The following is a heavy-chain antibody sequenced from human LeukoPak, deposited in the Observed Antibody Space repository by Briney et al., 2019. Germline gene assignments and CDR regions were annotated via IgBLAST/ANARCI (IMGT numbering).Heavy chain of an antibody. Sequence: KTGGSLRLSCAASGFTFTNAWMSWVRQAPGKGLEWVGRIKRKIDGGTTDYAAPVKGRFTISRDDSKNTLYLQMNSLKTEDTAVHYCTTNTAMVSSRMDFWGQGTTVTVSS. CDR3: TTNTAMVSSRMDF. CDR2: IKRKIDGGTT. V-gene: IGHV3-15*01. D-gene: IGHD5-18*01. CDR1: GFTFTNAW. J-gene: IGHJ6*02.